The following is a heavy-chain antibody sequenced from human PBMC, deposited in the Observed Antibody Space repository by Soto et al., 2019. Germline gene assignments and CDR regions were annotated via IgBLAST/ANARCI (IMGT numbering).Heavy chain of an antibody. CDR3: ARGTNWYFDL. V-gene: IGHV4-31*04. J-gene: IGHJ2*01. Sequence: QVRLQESGPGLVKPSQTLSLTCSVSGGSIGSGVYYCSWFRQHPGKGLEWIGYISDSGSTDYNPXXXXXXXXXXXXXXXXXXXXXXXXXXXXXXXXXCARGTNWYFDLWGRGTLVTVSS. CDR1: GGSIGSGVYY. CDR2: ISDSGST.